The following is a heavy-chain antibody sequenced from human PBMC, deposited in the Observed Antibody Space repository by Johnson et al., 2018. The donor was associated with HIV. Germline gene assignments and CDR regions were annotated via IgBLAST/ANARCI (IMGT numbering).Heavy chain of an antibody. D-gene: IGHD3-10*01. J-gene: IGHJ3*01. V-gene: IGHV3-20*04. CDR2: INWNGGST. CDR3: ATELLRTEHDAFDF. Sequence: VQLVESGGGLVQPGGSLRLSCASSGFTFDDYGMSWVRQAPGKGLQWVSGINWNGGSTGYADSVKGRFTISRDNAKNSLYLQMNSLRAEDTALYYCATELLRTEHDAFDFWGQGTMVTVSS. CDR1: GFTFDDYG.